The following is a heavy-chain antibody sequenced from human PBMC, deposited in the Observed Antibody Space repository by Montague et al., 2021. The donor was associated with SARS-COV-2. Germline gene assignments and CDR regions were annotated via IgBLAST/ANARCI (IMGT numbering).Heavy chain of an antibody. CDR3: AKQPGAGAVVYWYFDL. CDR1: GFAFNNFA. Sequence: SLRLSCAASGFAFNNFAMTWVRQPPGKGLEWVSSISGSGAGTYYADSVKGRFTISRDNSRNRLYLQMNSLRAEDTAKYYCAKQPGAGAVVYWYFDLWGRGTVVSVSS. V-gene: IGHV3-23*01. D-gene: IGHD6-19*01. CDR2: ISGSGAGT. J-gene: IGHJ2*01.